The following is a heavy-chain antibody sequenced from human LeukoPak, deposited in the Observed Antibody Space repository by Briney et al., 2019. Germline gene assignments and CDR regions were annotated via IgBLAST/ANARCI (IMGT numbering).Heavy chain of an antibody. D-gene: IGHD3-16*01. J-gene: IGHJ5*02. Sequence: QPGGSLRLSCTASGFVFNTYWMHWIRQAPGKGLVWVAFISADGTATKYADSEKGRLTISRDNAKNTLYLQMNSLRVDDTAFYYCARDTGEMFDPWGQGTLVTVSS. V-gene: IGHV3-74*03. CDR2: ISADGTAT. CDR3: ARDTGEMFDP. CDR1: GFVFNTYW.